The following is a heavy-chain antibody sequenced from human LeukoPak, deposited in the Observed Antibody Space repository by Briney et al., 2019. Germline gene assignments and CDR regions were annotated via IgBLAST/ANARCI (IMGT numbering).Heavy chain of an antibody. J-gene: IGHJ4*02. D-gene: IGHD4-23*01. V-gene: IGHV1-2*02. CDR3: AREGGTGRKLRWNY. CDR2: INPNSGGT. CDR1: GYTFTGYY. Sequence: ASVKVSCKASGYTFTGYYMHWVRQAPGQGLEWMGWINPNSGGTNYAQKFQGRVTMTRDTSTSTAYMELSRLRSDDTAVYYCAREGGTGRKLRWNYWGQGTLVTVSS.